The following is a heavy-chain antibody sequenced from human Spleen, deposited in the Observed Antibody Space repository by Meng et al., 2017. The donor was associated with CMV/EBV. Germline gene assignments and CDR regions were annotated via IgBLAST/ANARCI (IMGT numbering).Heavy chain of an antibody. Sequence: GSRRLSGAASGFSFSQYAMSRVRRAPGKGLEWVSAISGSGGSTYYTDSVKGRFTISRDNSKNTLYLQMNSLRVEDTAVYYCAQDLRPWGQGTLVTVSS. CDR2: ISGSGGST. CDR1: GFSFSQYA. J-gene: IGHJ5*02. CDR3: AQDLRP. V-gene: IGHV3-23*01.